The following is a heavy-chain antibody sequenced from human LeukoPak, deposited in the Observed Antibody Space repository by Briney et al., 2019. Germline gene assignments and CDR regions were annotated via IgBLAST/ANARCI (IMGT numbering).Heavy chain of an antibody. CDR2: IYYSGST. J-gene: IGHJ4*02. Sequence: SETLSLTCTVSGGSISSSSYYWGWIRQPPGKGLEWIGSIYYSGSTYYNPSLKSRVTISVDTSKNQFSLKLSSVTAADTAVYYCARPAINYDSSGYYFLFDYWGQGTLVTVSS. D-gene: IGHD3-22*01. CDR1: GGSISSSSYY. CDR3: ARPAINYDSSGYYFLFDY. V-gene: IGHV4-39*01.